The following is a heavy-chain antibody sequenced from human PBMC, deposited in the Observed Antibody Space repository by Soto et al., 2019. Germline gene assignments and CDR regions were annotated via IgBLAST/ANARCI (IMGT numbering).Heavy chain of an antibody. CDR2: ISSSSRYI. CDR3: ARDPDSGSFDY. J-gene: IGHJ4*02. CDR1: GFTFSSYS. V-gene: IGHV3-21*01. Sequence: EVQLVESGGGLVKPGGSLRLSCAASGFTFSSYSMNWVRQAPGKGLEWVSSISSSSRYIYYADSVKGRFTISRDNAKNSLYLQMNSLRAEDTAVYYCARDPDSGSFDYWGQGTLVTVFS. D-gene: IGHD1-26*01.